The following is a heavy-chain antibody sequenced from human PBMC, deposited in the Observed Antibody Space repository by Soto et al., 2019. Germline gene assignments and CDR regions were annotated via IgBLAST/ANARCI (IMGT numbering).Heavy chain of an antibody. CDR2: ISGTGGST. D-gene: IGHD3-10*01. CDR1: GFTFSSYS. J-gene: IGHJ4*02. Sequence: PGGSLRLSCAASGFTFSSYSMSWVRQAPGKGLEWVSAISGTGGSTFYANSVKGRFTISRDNSNNTLYLQMNSLRADDTAVYYCAKRWFGELSPLDYWGQGALVTVSS. V-gene: IGHV3-23*01. CDR3: AKRWFGELSPLDY.